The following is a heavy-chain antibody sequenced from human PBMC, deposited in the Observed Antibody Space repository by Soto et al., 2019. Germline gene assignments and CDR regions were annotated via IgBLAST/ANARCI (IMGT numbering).Heavy chain of an antibody. CDR1: GFTFDDYA. D-gene: IGHD6-6*01. Sequence: EVQLVESGGGLVQPGRSLRLSCAASGFTFDDYAMHWVRQAPGKGLEWVSGISWNSGSIGYADSVKGRFTISRDNAKNSLYLQMNSLRAEDTALYYCAKGTIAALRGDWFDPWGQGTLVTVSS. V-gene: IGHV3-9*01. CDR2: ISWNSGSI. J-gene: IGHJ5*02. CDR3: AKGTIAALRGDWFDP.